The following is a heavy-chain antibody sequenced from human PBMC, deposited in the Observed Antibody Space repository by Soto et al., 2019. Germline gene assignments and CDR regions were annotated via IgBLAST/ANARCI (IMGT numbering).Heavy chain of an antibody. CDR1: GVTFSSYG. CDR3: ARDQGYDCSSWYFPGCFYGMDV. J-gene: IGHJ6*02. V-gene: IGHV3-33*01. Sequence: HPGWSLRLSCSSSGVTFSSYGMPWARQAPGKGLEWVAVIWYDGSNKYYADSVKGRFTISRDNSKNTLYLQMNSLRAEDTAVYYCARDQGYDCSSWYFPGCFYGMDVWGQGTTVTVSS. D-gene: IGHD6-13*01. CDR2: IWYDGSNK.